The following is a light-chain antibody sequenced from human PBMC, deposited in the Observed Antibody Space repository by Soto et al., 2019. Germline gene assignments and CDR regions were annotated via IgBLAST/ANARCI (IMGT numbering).Light chain of an antibody. CDR2: GAS. V-gene: IGKV3-20*01. Sequence: EIVLTQSPDTLSLSPGESATLYCGASQSVSSRYLAWYQQKPGQAPRLLIYGASNRATGIPDRFSGSGSGTDFTLTISRLEPEDFAVFYCQQYDDSITFGQGTRLEIE. CDR1: QSVSSRY. J-gene: IGKJ5*01. CDR3: QQYDDSIT.